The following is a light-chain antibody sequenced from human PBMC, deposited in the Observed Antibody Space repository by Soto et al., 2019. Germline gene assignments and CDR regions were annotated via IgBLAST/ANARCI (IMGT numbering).Light chain of an antibody. Sequence: DIVMTQSPDSLAVSLGERATINCKSSQSVLYXSNNKNYLAWYQQKPGQHPKALIYWESTRESGVPDRFSGSGSGTDFTLNISSLKAEDVAVYDCKKYYTTKWTVGQGKKGDIK. J-gene: IGKJ1*01. CDR2: WES. V-gene: IGKV4-1*01. CDR1: QSVLYXSNNKNY. CDR3: KKYYTTKWT.